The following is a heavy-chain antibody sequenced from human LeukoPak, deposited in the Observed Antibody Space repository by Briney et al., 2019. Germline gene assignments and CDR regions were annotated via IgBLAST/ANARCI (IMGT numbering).Heavy chain of an antibody. CDR2: TFYRSRWHN. CDR3: ARDLSAAGIFFDY. V-gene: IGHV6-1*01. CDR1: GDSVSSNSAA. J-gene: IGHJ4*02. D-gene: IGHD6-13*01. Sequence: SQTLSLTCAISGDSVSSNSAAWNWIRQSPSRGLEWLGRTFYRSRWHNDYAGSAKSRITIIPDTSKNQFSLQLNSVTPEDTAVYYCARDLSAAGIFFDYWGQGTLVTVSS.